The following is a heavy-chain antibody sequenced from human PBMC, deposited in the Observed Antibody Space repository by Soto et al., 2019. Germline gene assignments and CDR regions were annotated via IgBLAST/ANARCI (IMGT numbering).Heavy chain of an antibody. CDR1: GASISSRDYY. Sequence: SETLSLTCSVSGASISSRDYYWGWIRQTPGKGLEWIGNIDYNWVTYYNPSLKSRVTVSKDTSKDQFSLKVASVTAAETAIYYCGRVMIGTSRHTDSDYWGQGTQVTVSS. CDR3: GRVMIGTSRHTDSDY. D-gene: IGHD2-2*01. CDR2: IDYNWVT. V-gene: IGHV4-39*01. J-gene: IGHJ4*02.